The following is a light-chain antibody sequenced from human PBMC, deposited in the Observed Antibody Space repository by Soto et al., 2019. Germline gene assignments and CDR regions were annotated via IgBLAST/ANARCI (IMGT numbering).Light chain of an antibody. CDR2: SAS. J-gene: IGKJ4*01. Sequence: EIVLTQSPATLSVSPGERATLSCRASKSVSNNVAWYQQKPGQAPRLLFYSASTRATGIPARFSGSASGTECTLTISSVQSEDFAVYYCQHYNEWPLTFGGGTKVETK. V-gene: IGKV3-15*01. CDR3: QHYNEWPLT. CDR1: KSVSNN.